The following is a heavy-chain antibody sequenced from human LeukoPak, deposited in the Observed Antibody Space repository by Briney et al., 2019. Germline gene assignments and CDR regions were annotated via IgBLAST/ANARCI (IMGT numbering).Heavy chain of an antibody. J-gene: IGHJ4*02. Sequence: PGGSLRLSCAASGFTFSTYWMTWVRQAPGKGLGWVANIKEDGSEMSYVDSVKGRFTISRDNAKNSLSLEMSSVRAEDTAVYYCARQRYSDYWGQGTLVTVSS. D-gene: IGHD2-15*01. V-gene: IGHV3-7*01. CDR2: IKEDGSEM. CDR3: ARQRYSDY. CDR1: GFTFSTYW.